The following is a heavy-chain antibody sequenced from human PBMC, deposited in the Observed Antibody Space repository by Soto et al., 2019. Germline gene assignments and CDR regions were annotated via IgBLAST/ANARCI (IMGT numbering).Heavy chain of an antibody. Sequence: SVKVSCKASGGTFSSYAISWVRQAPGQGLEWMGGIIPIFGTANYAQKFQGRVTITADKSSSTAHLQWTSLKTSDTAIYYCARHERPTISGTWNIWGQGTLVTVSS. CDR1: GGTFSSYA. V-gene: IGHV1-69*06. CDR3: ARHERPTISGTWNI. CDR2: IIPIFGTA. D-gene: IGHD1-1*01. J-gene: IGHJ4*02.